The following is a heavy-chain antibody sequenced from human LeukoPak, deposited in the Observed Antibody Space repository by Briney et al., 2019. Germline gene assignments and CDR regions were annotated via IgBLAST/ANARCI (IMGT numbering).Heavy chain of an antibody. Sequence: GGSLRLSCAASGFTFSSYAMSWVRQAPGKGLEWVANIKQDGSEKYYVDSVKGRFTISRDNAKNSLYLQMNSLRAEDTAVYYCARDLVYSSGWFDYWGQGTLVTVSS. V-gene: IGHV3-7*01. CDR1: GFTFSSYA. J-gene: IGHJ4*02. D-gene: IGHD6-19*01. CDR3: ARDLVYSSGWFDY. CDR2: IKQDGSEK.